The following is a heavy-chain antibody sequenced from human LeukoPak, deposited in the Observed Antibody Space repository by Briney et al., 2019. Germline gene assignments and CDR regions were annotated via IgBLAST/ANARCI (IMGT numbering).Heavy chain of an antibody. D-gene: IGHD6-13*01. CDR2: MNPNSFFT. Sequence: ASVKVSCKASGYTFTSYDINWVRQAPGQGLEWVGWMNPNSFFTGYGQKFQGRVTMTTDTSTSTAYMELRSLRSDDTAVYYCARVPEGIAAAAAFDIWGQGTMVTVSS. CDR1: GYTFTSYD. V-gene: IGHV1-8*01. CDR3: ARVPEGIAAAAAFDI. J-gene: IGHJ3*02.